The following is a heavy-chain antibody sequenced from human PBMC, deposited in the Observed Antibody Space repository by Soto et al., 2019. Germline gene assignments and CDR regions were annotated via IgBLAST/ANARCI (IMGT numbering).Heavy chain of an antibody. CDR3: ARTSAAMVYSTKDY. CDR1: GYTFTSYG. V-gene: IGHV1-18*01. Sequence: GPSVKVSCKASGYTFTSYGISWVRQAPGQGLEWMGWISAYNGNTNYAQKLQGRVTMTTDTSTSTAYMELRSLRSDDTAVYYCARTSAAMVYSTKDYWGQGTPVTVSS. D-gene: IGHD5-18*01. CDR2: ISAYNGNT. J-gene: IGHJ4*02.